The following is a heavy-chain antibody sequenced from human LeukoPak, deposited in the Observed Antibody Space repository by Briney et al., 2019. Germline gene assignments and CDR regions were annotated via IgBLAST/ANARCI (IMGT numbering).Heavy chain of an antibody. CDR3: AREGNWNYRYFDY. V-gene: IGHV3-64*01. CDR1: GVTFSSYA. CDR2: ISSNGGST. Sequence: GGSLRLSCAASGVTFSSYAMHWVRQAPGKGLEYVSAISSNGGSTYYANSVKGRFTISRDNSKNTLYLQMGSLRAEDMAVYYCAREGNWNYRYFDYWGQGTLVTVSS. J-gene: IGHJ4*02. D-gene: IGHD1-7*01.